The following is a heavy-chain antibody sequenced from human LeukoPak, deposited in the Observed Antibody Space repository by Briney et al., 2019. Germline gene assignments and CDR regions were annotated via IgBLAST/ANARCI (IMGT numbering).Heavy chain of an antibody. CDR1: GFTFSSSW. V-gene: IGHV3-30*18. CDR2: ISYDGSNK. CDR3: AKGERAFDI. Sequence: GGSLRLSCAASGFTFSSSWMHWVRQAPGKGLEWVAVISYDGSNKYYADSVKGRFTISRDNSKNTLYLQMNSLRAEDTAVYYCAKGERAFDIWGQGTMVTVSS. J-gene: IGHJ3*02.